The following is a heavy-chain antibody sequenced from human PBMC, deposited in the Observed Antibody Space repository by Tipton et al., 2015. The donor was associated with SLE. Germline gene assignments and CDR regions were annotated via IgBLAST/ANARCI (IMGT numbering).Heavy chain of an antibody. V-gene: IGHV4-4*09. CDR1: GGSFSGYY. CDR3: ARVPWEPSAFDI. CDR2: IYTSGST. Sequence: TLSLTCAVYGGSFSGYYWSWIRQPAGKGLEWIGYIYTSGSTNYNPSLKSRVTISVDTSKNQFSLKLSSVTAADTAVYYCARVPWEPSAFDIWGQGTMVTVSS. D-gene: IGHD1-26*01. J-gene: IGHJ3*02.